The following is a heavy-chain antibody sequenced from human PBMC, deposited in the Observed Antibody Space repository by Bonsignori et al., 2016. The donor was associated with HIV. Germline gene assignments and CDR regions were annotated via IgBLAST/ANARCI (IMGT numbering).Heavy chain of an antibody. CDR3: AAGGYPAFDI. J-gene: IGHJ3*02. CDR2: IIPILNKS. Sequence: WVRQAPGQGLDWMGHIIPILNKSNYAQNFQGRVTITADKSTSTAYMELSSLRSEDTAVYYCAAGGYPAFDIWGQGTMVTVSS. D-gene: IGHD3-10*01. V-gene: IGHV1-69*02.